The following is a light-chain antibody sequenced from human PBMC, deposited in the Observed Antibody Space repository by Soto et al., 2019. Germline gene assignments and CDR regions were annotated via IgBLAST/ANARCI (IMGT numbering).Light chain of an antibody. J-gene: IGKJ2*01. CDR1: QSVSIRY. CDR3: QQYGSSPPFT. Sequence: EIVMTQSPATLSLSPGERATLSCRASQSVSIRYLAWYQQKPGQAPRLLMYGASNRATGIPDRFSGSGSGTDFTLTISRLEPEDFAVYFCQQYGSSPPFTFGQGTK. V-gene: IGKV3-20*01. CDR2: GAS.